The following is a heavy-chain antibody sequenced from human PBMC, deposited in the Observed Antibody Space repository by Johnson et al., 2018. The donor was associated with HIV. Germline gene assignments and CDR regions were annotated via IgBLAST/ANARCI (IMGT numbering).Heavy chain of an antibody. CDR1: GFTFSSYW. CDR3: ARAQLLADDAFNN. V-gene: IGHV3-30*03. Sequence: VESGGGLVQPGGSLRLSCAASGFTFSSYWMSWVRQAPGKGLEWVAVISYDGSNKYYADSVKGRFSISRDNSKSTLYLQMTSLRAEDTAIYYCARAQLLADDAFNNWGQGTMVTVSS. D-gene: IGHD6-6*01. CDR2: ISYDGSNK. J-gene: IGHJ3*02.